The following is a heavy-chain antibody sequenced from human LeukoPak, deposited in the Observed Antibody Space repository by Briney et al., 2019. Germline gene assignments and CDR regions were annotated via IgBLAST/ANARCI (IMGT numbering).Heavy chain of an antibody. CDR1: GFTFSSYN. D-gene: IGHD2-15*01. CDR3: ARDNGYCSGGSCAPVPFDY. CDR2: ISSSTSTI. V-gene: IGHV3-48*01. Sequence: PGGSLRLSCAASGFTFSSYNMNWVRQAPGKGLEWVSYISSSTSTIYYADAVKGRFTISRDNAKNSLYLQMPSLRAEDTAVYYCARDNGYCSGGSCAPVPFDYWGQGTLVTVSS. J-gene: IGHJ4*02.